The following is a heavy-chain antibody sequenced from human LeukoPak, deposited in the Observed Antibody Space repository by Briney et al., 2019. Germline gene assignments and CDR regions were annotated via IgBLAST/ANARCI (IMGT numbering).Heavy chain of an antibody. D-gene: IGHD6-25*01. CDR3: AKSSIMFAAGRLGSIDF. Sequence: GGSLRLSCAASGFTFSPYNLNWVRQAPGKGLDWVALIRRDGSHKYYAHSIKGRFTISRDNSKNTLYLQMSSLRAEDTAVYYCAKSSIMFAAGRLGSIDFWGQGTLVTVSS. V-gene: IGHV3-30*02. CDR2: IRRDGSHK. J-gene: IGHJ4*02. CDR1: GFTFSPYN.